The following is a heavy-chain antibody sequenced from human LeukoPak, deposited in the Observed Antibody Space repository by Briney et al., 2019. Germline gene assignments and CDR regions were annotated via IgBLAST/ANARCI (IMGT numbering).Heavy chain of an antibody. Sequence: SETLSLTCTVSGGSISSYYWSWIRQSPGKGLEWIEYVYYSGSTKYNPSLKSRVTISVDTSKNQFSLRLSSVTAADTAVYYCARGRWAYYGSGSYYNTLTHNWFDPWGQGTLVTVSS. CDR1: GGSISSYY. CDR2: VYYSGST. CDR3: ARGRWAYYGSGSYYNTLTHNWFDP. J-gene: IGHJ5*02. D-gene: IGHD3-10*01. V-gene: IGHV4-59*01.